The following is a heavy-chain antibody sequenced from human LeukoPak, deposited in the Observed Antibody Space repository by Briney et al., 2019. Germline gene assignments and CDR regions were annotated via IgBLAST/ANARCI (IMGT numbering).Heavy chain of an antibody. V-gene: IGHV3-30*02. CDR3: AKGLIVAPLMGVVVYYYYGMDV. D-gene: IGHD2-15*01. Sequence: GGSLRLSCAASGFTFSSYGMHWVRQAPGKGLEWVAFIRYDGSNKYYADSVKGRFTISRDNSKNTLYLQMNSLRAEDTAVYYCAKGLIVAPLMGVVVYYYYGMDVWGQGTTVTVSS. J-gene: IGHJ6*02. CDR1: GFTFSSYG. CDR2: IRYDGSNK.